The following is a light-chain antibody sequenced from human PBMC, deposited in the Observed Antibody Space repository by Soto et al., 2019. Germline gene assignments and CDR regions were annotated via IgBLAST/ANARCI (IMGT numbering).Light chain of an antibody. CDR1: QSVSSN. Sequence: EKVMTRSPATLSVNQGERATLSCRASQSVSSNLAWYQQKPGQAPRLLIYGASTRATGIPARFSGSGSGTEFTLTISSLQSEDFAVYYCQQYHNWPPITFGQGTLLEIK. J-gene: IGKJ5*01. CDR3: QQYHNWPPIT. V-gene: IGKV3-15*01. CDR2: GAS.